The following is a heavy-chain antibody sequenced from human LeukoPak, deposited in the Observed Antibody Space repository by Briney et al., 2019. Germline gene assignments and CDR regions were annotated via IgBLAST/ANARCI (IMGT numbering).Heavy chain of an antibody. Sequence: SSQTLSLTCTVSGGSISSADYNWSWIRQPPGKGLEWIGYIYYSGSTYYNPSLKSRVTISVDTSKNQFSLKLSSVTAADTAVYHCARACSSTTCYGAFDMWGQGTMVTVSS. CDR3: ARACSSTTCYGAFDM. D-gene: IGHD2-2*01. CDR2: IYYSGST. V-gene: IGHV4-30-4*08. J-gene: IGHJ3*02. CDR1: GGSISSADYN.